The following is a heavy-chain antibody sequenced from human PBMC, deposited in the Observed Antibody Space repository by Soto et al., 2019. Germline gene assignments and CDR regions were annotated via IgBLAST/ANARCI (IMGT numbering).Heavy chain of an antibody. J-gene: IGHJ4*02. Sequence: SLRLSCAASGFTFSSYGMHWVRQAPGKGLEWVAVISYDGSNKYYADSVKGRFTISRDNSKNTLYLQMNSLRAEDTAVYYCAKPAEPLGYFDYWGQGTLVTVSS. V-gene: IGHV3-30*18. D-gene: IGHD3-10*01. CDR3: AKPAEPLGYFDY. CDR1: GFTFSSYG. CDR2: ISYDGSNK.